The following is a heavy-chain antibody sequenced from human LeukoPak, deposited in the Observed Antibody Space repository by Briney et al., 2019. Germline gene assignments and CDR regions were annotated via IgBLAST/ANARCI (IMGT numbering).Heavy chain of an antibody. D-gene: IGHD5-18*01. J-gene: IGHJ4*02. V-gene: IGHV4-38-2*02. CDR2: IYHSGST. CDR1: GYSISTGYY. Sequence: SETLSLTCTVSGYSISTGYYWGWIRQPPGKGLEWIASIYHSGSTHYNLSLKSRVTISVDTSKNQFSLKLSSVTAADTAVYYCAREGGRYTAMVRAFDYWGQGTLVTVSS. CDR3: AREGGRYTAMVRAFDY.